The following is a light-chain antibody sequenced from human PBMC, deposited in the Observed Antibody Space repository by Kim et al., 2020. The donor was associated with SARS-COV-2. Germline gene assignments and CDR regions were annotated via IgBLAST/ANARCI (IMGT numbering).Light chain of an antibody. CDR1: QSVDTN. CDR3: QQYSHWPPYT. CDR2: GAS. J-gene: IGKJ2*01. Sequence: VSPGEKVTLSCRASQSVDTNLAWYQQKPGQAPRLLIYGASTRATDIPARFSGSGSGTEFTLIVSSLQSEDFAVYYCQQYSHWPPYTFGQGTKLEI. V-gene: IGKV3-15*01.